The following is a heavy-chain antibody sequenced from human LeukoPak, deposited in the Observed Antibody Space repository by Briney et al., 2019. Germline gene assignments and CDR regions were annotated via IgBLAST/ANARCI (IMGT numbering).Heavy chain of an antibody. V-gene: IGHV4-61*02. D-gene: IGHD1-7*01. CDR2: VYTSGST. Sequence: SQTLSLTCTVSGASISSGSYYWSWIRQPAGKGLEWIGRVYTSGSTTYNPSLKSRVTISVDTSKNQFSLKLNSVTAADTAVYYCARGLGTLFQNWFDPWGQGTLVTVSS. CDR1: GASISSGSYY. J-gene: IGHJ5*02. CDR3: ARGLGTLFQNWFDP.